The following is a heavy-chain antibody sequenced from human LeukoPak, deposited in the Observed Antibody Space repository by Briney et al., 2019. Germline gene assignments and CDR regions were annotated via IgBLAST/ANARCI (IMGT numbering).Heavy chain of an antibody. Sequence: GGSLRLSCAASGFTFSSYAMSWVRQAPGKGLEWVSAISGSGGSTDYADSVKGRFTISRDNSKNTLYLQMNSLRAEDTAVYYCAKGDYYYDSSGYYLRGYFDYWGQGTLVTVSS. CDR3: AKGDYYYDSSGYYLRGYFDY. D-gene: IGHD3-22*01. V-gene: IGHV3-23*01. CDR1: GFTFSSYA. J-gene: IGHJ4*02. CDR2: ISGSGGST.